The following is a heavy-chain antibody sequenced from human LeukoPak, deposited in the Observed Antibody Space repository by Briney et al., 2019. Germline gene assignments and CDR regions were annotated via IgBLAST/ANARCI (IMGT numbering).Heavy chain of an antibody. J-gene: IGHJ4*02. CDR1: GGTFSNYA. Sequence: SVKVSCKASGGTFSNYAINWVRQAPGQGLEWMGGIIPIFGSANYAQKFQGRVTITADEFTNTAYMELSSLRFEDTAVYYCARSPYYGSGNPQDYWGQGTLVTVSS. D-gene: IGHD3-10*01. CDR2: IIPIFGSA. CDR3: ARSPYYGSGNPQDY. V-gene: IGHV1-69*13.